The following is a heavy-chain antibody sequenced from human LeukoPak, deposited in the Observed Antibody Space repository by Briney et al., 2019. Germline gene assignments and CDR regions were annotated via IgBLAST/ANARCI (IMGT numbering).Heavy chain of an antibody. CDR3: AKDGSSSWYYYYYGMDV. V-gene: IGHV3-23*01. CDR2: ISGSGGST. Sequence: PGASLRLSCVASGFTFSSYAMTWVRQAPGKGLEWVSTISGSGGSTYSADSVKGRFTISRDNSKNTLYLQMSSLRAEDTAVYYCAKDGSSSWYYYYYGMDVWGQGTTVTVSS. CDR1: GFTFSSYA. J-gene: IGHJ6*02. D-gene: IGHD6-13*01.